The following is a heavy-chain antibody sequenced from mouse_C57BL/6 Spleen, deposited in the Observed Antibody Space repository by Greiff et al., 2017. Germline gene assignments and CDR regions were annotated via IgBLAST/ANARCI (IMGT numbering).Heavy chain of an antibody. CDR3: ARDGSPCDY. D-gene: IGHD1-1*01. V-gene: IGHV1-69*01. CDR1: GYTFTSYW. J-gene: IGHJ2*01. Sequence: QVQLQQPGAELVMPGASVKLSCKASGYTFTSYWMHWVKQRPGQGLEWIGEIDPSDSYTNYNQKFKGKSTLTVDKSSSTAYMQLSSLTSEDSAVYYCARDGSPCDYWGQGTTLTVSS. CDR2: IDPSDSYT.